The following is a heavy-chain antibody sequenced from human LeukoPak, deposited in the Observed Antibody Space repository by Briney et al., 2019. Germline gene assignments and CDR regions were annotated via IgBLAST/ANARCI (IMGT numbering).Heavy chain of an antibody. V-gene: IGHV1-2*02. Sequence: EAPLKVSCKASGYSFSDNYVHWVRQAPGQGLEYMGWINVKSGDTNFSQRFKGRVTMTSDTSISTAYMEMRKLRSDDTAVYFCARGKDDSTGHYDAFDIWGHGTMVTVSS. CDR3: ARGKDDSTGHYDAFDI. CDR1: GYSFSDNY. J-gene: IGHJ3*02. D-gene: IGHD3-22*01. CDR2: INVKSGDT.